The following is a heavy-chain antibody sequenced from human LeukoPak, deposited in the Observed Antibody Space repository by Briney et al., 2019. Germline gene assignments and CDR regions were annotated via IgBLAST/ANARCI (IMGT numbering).Heavy chain of an antibody. Sequence: SVKVSCKASGGTFSSYAISWVRQAPGQGLEWMGGILPIFGTVNYAQKFQGRVTITADESTSTAYMELSSLRSEAPAVYYCARGGYDILTGYYRYNWFDPWGQGTLVTVSS. J-gene: IGHJ5*02. V-gene: IGHV1-69*01. CDR3: ARGGYDILTGYYRYNWFDP. D-gene: IGHD3-9*01. CDR1: GGTFSSYA. CDR2: ILPIFGTV.